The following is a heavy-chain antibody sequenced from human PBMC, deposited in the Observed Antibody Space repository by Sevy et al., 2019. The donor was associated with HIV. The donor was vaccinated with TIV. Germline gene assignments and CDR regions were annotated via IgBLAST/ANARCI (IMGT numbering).Heavy chain of an antibody. Sequence: GESLKISCKGHGYSFTSHWIGWVRQMPGKGLDWMGIIFPGDSETRYSPSFQGEVTISADKSISTAFRQWSSLKASDTAIYYCARSRSGYFDSSGYYINWGQGTLVTVSS. CDR3: ARSRSGYFDSSGYYIN. CDR2: IFPGDSET. V-gene: IGHV5-51*01. CDR1: GYSFTSHW. D-gene: IGHD3-22*01. J-gene: IGHJ4*02.